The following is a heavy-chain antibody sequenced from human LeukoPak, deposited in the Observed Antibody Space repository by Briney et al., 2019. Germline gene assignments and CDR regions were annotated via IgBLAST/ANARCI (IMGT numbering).Heavy chain of an antibody. D-gene: IGHD6-13*01. J-gene: IGHJ4*02. CDR3: ARYTPGYSSSWFFFDY. Sequence: SETLSLTCTVSGGSISSYYWSWIRQPPGKGLEWIGYIYYSGSTNYNPSLKSRVTISVDTSKNQFSLKLSSVTPADTAVYYCARYTPGYSSSWFFFDYWGQGTLVTVSS. CDR2: IYYSGST. CDR1: GGSISSYY. V-gene: IGHV4-59*01.